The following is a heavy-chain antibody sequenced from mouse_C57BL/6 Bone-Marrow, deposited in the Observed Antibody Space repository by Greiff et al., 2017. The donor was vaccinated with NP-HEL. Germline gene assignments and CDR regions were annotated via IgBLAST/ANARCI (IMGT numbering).Heavy chain of an antibody. CDR1: GYTFTSYG. Sequence: VQLQQSGAELARPGASVKLSCKASGYTFTSYGISWVKQRTGQGLEGIGEIYPRSGNTYYNEKFKGKATLTADKSSSTAYMELRSLTSEDSAVYFCLSSPAWFAYWGQGTLVTVSA. J-gene: IGHJ3*01. V-gene: IGHV1-81*01. CDR2: IYPRSGNT. D-gene: IGHD1-1*01. CDR3: LSSPAWFAY.